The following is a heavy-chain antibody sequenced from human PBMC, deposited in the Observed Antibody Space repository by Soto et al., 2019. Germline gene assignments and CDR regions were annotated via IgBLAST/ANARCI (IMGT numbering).Heavy chain of an antibody. Sequence: QVQLVESGGGVVQPGRSLRLSCAASGFIFNEYGMHWVRQAPGKGLEWVAVIWYDGSNKYYADSVKGRFTFSRDNSKNTMSLQMNSLRVEDTAIYYCARWGCSGSNCNLNQRSFDLWGQGTLVTVSP. CDR2: IWYDGSNK. D-gene: IGHD2-15*01. CDR3: ARWGCSGSNCNLNQRSFDL. V-gene: IGHV3-33*01. CDR1: GFIFNEYG. J-gene: IGHJ4*02.